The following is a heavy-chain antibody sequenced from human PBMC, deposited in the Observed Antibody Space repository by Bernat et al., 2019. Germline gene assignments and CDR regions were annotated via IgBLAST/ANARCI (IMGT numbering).Heavy chain of an antibody. CDR1: GFTFSDHY. D-gene: IGHD6-25*01. V-gene: IGHV3-72*01. CDR2: SRNKANSYTT. CDR3: ERGVGSGPYFDQ. J-gene: IGHJ4*02. Sequence: EVQLVESGGGLVQPGGSLRVSCAASGFTFSDHYMDWVRQAPWKGLDWVGRSRNKANSYTTQYAASVKGRFTISRDDSKSSLYLQMNSLKIEDTAVYYCERGVGSGPYFDQWGKGTLVTVSS.